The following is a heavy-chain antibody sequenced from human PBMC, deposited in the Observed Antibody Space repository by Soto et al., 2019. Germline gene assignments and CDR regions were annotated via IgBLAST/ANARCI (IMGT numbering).Heavy chain of an antibody. J-gene: IGHJ6*02. CDR2: TYYRTRWYN. D-gene: IGHD5-12*01. V-gene: IGHV6-1*01. Sequence: SQTLSLTCAISGDTVSSNRAAWNWIRQSPSRGLEWLGRTYYRTRWYNDYAVSVKGRITINPDPSRNQFSLQLSSVTPEDTAVYYCAAATRGYLYYGLDVWGQGTTVTVTS. CDR1: GDTVSSNRAA. CDR3: AAATRGYLYYGLDV.